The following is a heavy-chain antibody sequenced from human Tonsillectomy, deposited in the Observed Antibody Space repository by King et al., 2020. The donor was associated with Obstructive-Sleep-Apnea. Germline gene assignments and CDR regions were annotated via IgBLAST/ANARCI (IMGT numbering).Heavy chain of an antibody. CDR3: GRGVNYAMDV. CDR1: GYTFSDYA. D-gene: IGHD3-10*01. CDR2: IHTGDGTT. V-gene: IGHV1-3*04. Sequence: LQLAQSGAEVKKPGASVKVSCKASGYTFSDYAIHWVRQAPGERLEWLGWIHTGDGTTQSSQKFQGRVTITWDTSASTAYMELSSLRSEDTAVFYCGRGVNYAMDVWGQGTTVTVSS. J-gene: IGHJ6*02.